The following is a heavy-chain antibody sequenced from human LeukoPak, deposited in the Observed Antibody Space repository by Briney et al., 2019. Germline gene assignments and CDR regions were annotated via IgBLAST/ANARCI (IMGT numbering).Heavy chain of an antibody. D-gene: IGHD3-10*01. CDR3: ARGSMVRGVTFDY. J-gene: IGHJ4*02. V-gene: IGHV4-30-2*01. CDR1: GGSISSGGYF. CDR2: IYHSGST. Sequence: SETLSLTCAVSGGSISSGGYFWSWIRQPPGKGLEWIGYIYHSGSTYYNPSLKSRVTISVDRSKNQFSLKLSSVTAADTAVYYCARGSMVRGVTFDYWGQGTLVTVSS.